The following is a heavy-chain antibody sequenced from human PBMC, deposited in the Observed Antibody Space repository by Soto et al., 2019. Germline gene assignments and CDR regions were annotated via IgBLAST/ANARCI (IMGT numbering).Heavy chain of an antibody. V-gene: IGHV3-30*18. J-gene: IGHJ4*02. CDR3: VKDGDSKTGLDY. D-gene: IGHD3-22*01. CDR1: GFIFSSYG. CDR2: ISYDGSNK. Sequence: GGSLRLSCAASGFIFSSYGIHWVRQAPGKGLEWVAVISYDGSNKYYADSVKGRFTISRDNSKNTLYLQMNSLRAEDTAVYYCVKDGDSKTGLDYWGQGTLVTVSS.